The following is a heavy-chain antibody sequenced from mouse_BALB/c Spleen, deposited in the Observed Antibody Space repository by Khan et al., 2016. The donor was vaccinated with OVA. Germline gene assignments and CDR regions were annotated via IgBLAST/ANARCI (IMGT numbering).Heavy chain of an antibody. V-gene: IGHV1S29*02. CDR1: GYTFTDFN. CDR3: ARSGYGSFAY. CDR2: IFPNDGGT. D-gene: IGHD1-2*01. Sequence: MQLEESGPELVKPGASVRISCKTSGYTFTDFNLDWVKQSHGKSLEWIGYIFPNDGGTGYNQKFKTKATLTVDSSSSTAYMELRSLTSEDSAVYYCARSGYGSFAYWGHGTLVTVSA. J-gene: IGHJ3*01.